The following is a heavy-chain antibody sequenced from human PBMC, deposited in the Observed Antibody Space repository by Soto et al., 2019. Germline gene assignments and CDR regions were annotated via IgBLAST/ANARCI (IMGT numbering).Heavy chain of an antibody. D-gene: IGHD5-12*01. V-gene: IGHV3-23*01. CDR2: ISGSGGST. CDR3: AKQGGLRYYYNYMDV. Sequence: GGSLRLSCAASGFTFISYAMSWVLQAPWKGLEWVSAISGSGGSTYYADSVKGRFTISRDNSKNTLYLQMNSLRAEDTAVYYCAKQGGLRYYYNYMDVWGKGPMVTVSS. J-gene: IGHJ6*03. CDR1: GFTFISYA.